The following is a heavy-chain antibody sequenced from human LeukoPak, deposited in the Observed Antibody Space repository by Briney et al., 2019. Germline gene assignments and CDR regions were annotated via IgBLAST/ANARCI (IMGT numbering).Heavy chain of an antibody. Sequence: ASVKVSCKASGYTFTGYYMHWVRQAPGQGLEWMGWINPNSGGTNYAQKFQGRVTMTRDTSISTAYMELSRLRSDDTAVYYCARASQLLWFGATWGFDPWGQGTLVTVSS. J-gene: IGHJ5*02. CDR2: INPNSGGT. CDR1: GYTFTGYY. CDR3: ARASQLLWFGATWGFDP. D-gene: IGHD3-10*01. V-gene: IGHV1-2*02.